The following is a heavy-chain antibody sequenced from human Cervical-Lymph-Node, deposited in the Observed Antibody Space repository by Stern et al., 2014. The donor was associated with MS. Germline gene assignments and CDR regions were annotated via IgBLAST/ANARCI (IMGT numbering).Heavy chain of an antibody. CDR3: AKVSFRVKGYLDS. CDR2: IGGAGVYT. V-gene: IGHV3-23*04. D-gene: IGHD3-3*02. Sequence: VQLVQSGGGLVQPGGSLRLSCAASGFTFSNFAMIWVRQAPGKGLQWISAIGGAGVYTYYADSVKGRFTMSRDNSKNTLFLKMNSLRAEDTALYYCAKVSFRVKGYLDSWGQGILVTVS. CDR1: GFTFSNFA. J-gene: IGHJ4*02.